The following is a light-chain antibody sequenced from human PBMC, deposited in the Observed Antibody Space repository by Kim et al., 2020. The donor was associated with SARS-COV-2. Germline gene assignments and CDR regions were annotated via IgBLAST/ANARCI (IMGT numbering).Light chain of an antibody. CDR2: DAS. V-gene: IGKV3-20*01. Sequence: PGERATRPCRASQTVSTSYLAWYQQKPGQAPRLLINDASRRATGIPDRFSGSGSGTDFTLTISRLEPEDFAVYYCQQYASSPTTFGGGTKLEI. CDR3: QQYASSPTT. CDR1: QTVSTSY. J-gene: IGKJ4*01.